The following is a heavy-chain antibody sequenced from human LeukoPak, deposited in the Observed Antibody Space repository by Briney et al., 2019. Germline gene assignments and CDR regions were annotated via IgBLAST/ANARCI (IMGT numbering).Heavy chain of an antibody. D-gene: IGHD4-23*01. Sequence: GESLKISCQGSGSSFTSYWIGWVRQVPGKGLEWMGIIYPGDSDTRYSPSLQGQVTISADKSISTAYLQWNSLKASDTAMYFCARRDYGGKHFDYWGQGTLVTVSS. CDR3: ARRDYGGKHFDY. V-gene: IGHV5-51*01. CDR2: IYPGDSDT. CDR1: GSSFTSYW. J-gene: IGHJ4*02.